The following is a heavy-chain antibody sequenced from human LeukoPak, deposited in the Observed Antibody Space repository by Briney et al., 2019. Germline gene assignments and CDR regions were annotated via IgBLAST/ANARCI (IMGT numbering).Heavy chain of an antibody. CDR3: AREAGQWEGDYFDY. J-gene: IGHJ4*02. D-gene: IGHD1-26*01. V-gene: IGHV3-30-3*01. CDR2: ISYDGSNK. CDR1: GFTFSSYA. Sequence: GGSLRLSCAASGFTFSSYAMHWVRQAPGKGLEWVAVISYDGSNKCYADSVKGRFTISRDNSKNTLYLQMNSLRAEDTAVYYCAREAGQWEGDYFDYWGQGTLVTVSS.